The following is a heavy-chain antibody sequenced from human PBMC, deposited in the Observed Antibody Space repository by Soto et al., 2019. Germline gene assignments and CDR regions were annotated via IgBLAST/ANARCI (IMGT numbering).Heavy chain of an antibody. CDR3: ASAGYYYILTVYPESSVWFAP. Sequence: ASVKVSCKASGYTFTSYDINWVRQATGQGLEWMGWMNPNSGNTGYAQKFQGRVTMTRNTSIGKAYMELSSLRSEDTAVYYGASAGYYYILTVYPESSVWFAPGGQGPLVTVS. V-gene: IGHV1-8*01. CDR1: GYTFTSYD. J-gene: IGHJ5*02. CDR2: MNPNSGNT. D-gene: IGHD3-9*01.